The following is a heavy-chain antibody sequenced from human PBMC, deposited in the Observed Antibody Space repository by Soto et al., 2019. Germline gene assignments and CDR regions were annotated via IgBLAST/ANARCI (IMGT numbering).Heavy chain of an antibody. V-gene: IGHV1-18*01. D-gene: IGHD2-2*01. Sequence: ASVKVSCKASGYTFTSYGISWVRQAPGQGLEWMGWISAYNGNTNYAQKLQGRVTMTTDTSTSTAYMELRSLRSDDTAVYYCARDARWDIVVVPAAIRNLDYWGQGTLVTVSS. CDR2: ISAYNGNT. CDR3: ARDARWDIVVVPAAIRNLDY. J-gene: IGHJ4*02. CDR1: GYTFTSYG.